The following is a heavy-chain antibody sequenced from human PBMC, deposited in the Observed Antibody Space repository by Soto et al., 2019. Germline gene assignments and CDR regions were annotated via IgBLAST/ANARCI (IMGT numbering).Heavy chain of an antibody. J-gene: IGHJ3*01. CDR1: GGSVSGSY. D-gene: IGHD3-10*01. Sequence: QVQLQQWGAGLLKPSETLSLTCAVSGGSVSGSYWTWVRQAPGKGREWIGEFNHNGHINYNPSRESRVAISMDTSKKQCSLKVTSVTAAVTAVYYCARAVGGVTYLKLWGQGTVVTVSS. CDR3: ARAVGGVTYLKL. V-gene: IGHV4-34*01. CDR2: FNHNGHI.